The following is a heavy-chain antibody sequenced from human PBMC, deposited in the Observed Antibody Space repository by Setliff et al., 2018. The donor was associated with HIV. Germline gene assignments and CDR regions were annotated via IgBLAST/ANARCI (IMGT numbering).Heavy chain of an antibody. Sequence: ASVKVSCKSQGGTFNGYSLSWVRQAPGQGLEWMGWINTNTGNPTYAQGFTGRFVFSLDTSVNTAYLQISSLKAEDTAVYYCASYCYGVKCYGTNMDVWGRGTTVTVSS. D-gene: IGHD2-15*01. J-gene: IGHJ6*03. V-gene: IGHV7-4-1*02. CDR1: GGTFNGYS. CDR3: ASYCYGVKCYGTNMDV. CDR2: INTNTGNP.